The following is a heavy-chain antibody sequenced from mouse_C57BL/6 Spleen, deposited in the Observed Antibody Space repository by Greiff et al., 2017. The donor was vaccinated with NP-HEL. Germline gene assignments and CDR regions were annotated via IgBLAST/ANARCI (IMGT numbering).Heavy chain of an antibody. CDR3: ARQTFYYEDYFDY. Sequence: EVKLMESGGDLVKPGGSLKLSCAASGFTFSSYGMSWVRQTPDKRLEWVATISSGGSYTYYPDSVKGRFTISRDNAKNTLYLQMSSLKSEDTAMYYCARQTFYYEDYFDYWGQGTTLTVSS. J-gene: IGHJ2*01. D-gene: IGHD2-4*01. V-gene: IGHV5-6*01. CDR1: GFTFSSYG. CDR2: ISSGGSYT.